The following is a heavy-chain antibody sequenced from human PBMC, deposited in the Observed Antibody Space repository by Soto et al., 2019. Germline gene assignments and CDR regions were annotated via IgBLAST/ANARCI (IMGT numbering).Heavy chain of an antibody. CDR1: GNPFISYA. CDR2: FSVYNGNT. Sequence: ASVKVSCKASGNPFISYAISWVRQAPGQGLEWMGMFSVYNGNTIYAQKFQGRVTITADESTSTAYMELSSLRSEDTAVYYCARTISAAGHSSGWFPFDHWGQGTLVTVSS. D-gene: IGHD6-19*01. V-gene: IGHV1-18*04. J-gene: IGHJ4*02. CDR3: ARTISAAGHSSGWFPFDH.